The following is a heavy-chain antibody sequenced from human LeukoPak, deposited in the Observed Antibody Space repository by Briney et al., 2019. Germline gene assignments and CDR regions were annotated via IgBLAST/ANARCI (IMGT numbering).Heavy chain of an antibody. CDR1: GGSISGYY. V-gene: IGHV4-4*07. Sequence: SETLSLTCSVSGGSISGYYWGCFRQAAGKGLEWIGRIHSTGSSNYNPSLKSRLTMSIDTSRNQFSLKLSSMTASDTAIYYCAREHPTAMATDYWGQGTLVTVSS. CDR2: IHSTGSS. J-gene: IGHJ4*02. CDR3: AREHPTAMATDY. D-gene: IGHD5-18*01.